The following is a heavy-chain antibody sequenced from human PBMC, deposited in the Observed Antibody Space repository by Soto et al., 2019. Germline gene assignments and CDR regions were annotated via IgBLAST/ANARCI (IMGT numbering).Heavy chain of an antibody. J-gene: IGHJ4*02. Sequence: QVQLVQSGAEVKKPGSSVKVSCKASGGTFSSYAISWVRQAPGQGLEWMGGIIPIFGTANYAQKFQGRVTITADESTSTAYMELSSLRSEDTTVYYCARGGPYYYDSSGYISHWGQGTLVTVSS. CDR3: ARGGPYYYDSSGYISH. D-gene: IGHD3-22*01. CDR2: IIPIFGTA. CDR1: GGTFSSYA. V-gene: IGHV1-69*01.